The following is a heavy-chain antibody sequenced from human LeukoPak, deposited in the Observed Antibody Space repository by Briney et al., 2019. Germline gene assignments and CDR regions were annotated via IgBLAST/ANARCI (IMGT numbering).Heavy chain of an antibody. D-gene: IGHD3-22*01. CDR1: GFTFSTYA. CDR2: ISNSGDIT. V-gene: IGHV3-23*01. CDR3: ARCVVITSRWFDP. Sequence: LAGGSLRLSCAASGFTFSTYAMSWVRQAPGKGLEWVSLISNSGDITYYADSVKGRFTVSRDNSKNTLCLQMNILRDEDTAVYYCARCVVITSRWFDPWGQGTLVTVSS. J-gene: IGHJ5*02.